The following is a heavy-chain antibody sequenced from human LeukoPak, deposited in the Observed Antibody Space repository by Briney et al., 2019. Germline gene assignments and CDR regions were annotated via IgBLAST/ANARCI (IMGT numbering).Heavy chain of an antibody. V-gene: IGHV3-15*01. D-gene: IGHD2-15*01. CDR1: GFTFTDAW. CDR2: VRSVAAGGAT. CDR3: VTDTVVPLAQIGH. Sequence: GGSLRLSCAASGFTFTDAWMSWVRQAPGEGLEWVGRVRSVAAGGATEYAAPVEGRFIISRDDSKHTLSLQMNSLEIEDTAVYFCVTDTVVPLAQIGHWGQGTLVTVSS. J-gene: IGHJ4*02.